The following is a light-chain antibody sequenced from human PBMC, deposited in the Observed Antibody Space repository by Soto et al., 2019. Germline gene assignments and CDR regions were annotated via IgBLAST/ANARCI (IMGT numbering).Light chain of an antibody. J-gene: IGKJ2*01. CDR3: QQYNSYSMYT. V-gene: IGKV1-5*03. Sequence: DIQMTQSPSTLSASVGDRVTITCRASQGISSWLAWYQQKPGKAPKLLIYKASSLESGVPSRFSGSGSGTEFTLTIRSMQPDDFATYYCQQYNSYSMYTFGQGTKLEIK. CDR2: KAS. CDR1: QGISSW.